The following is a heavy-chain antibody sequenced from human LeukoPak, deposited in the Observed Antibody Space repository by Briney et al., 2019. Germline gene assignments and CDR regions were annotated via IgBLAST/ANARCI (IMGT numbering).Heavy chain of an antibody. CDR2: MNPNSGNT. V-gene: IGHV1-8*01. J-gene: IGHJ3*02. D-gene: IGHD3-9*01. CDR1: GYTFTSYD. Sequence: ASVKVSCKASGYTFTSYDINWVRQATGQGLEWMGWMNPNSGNTGYAQKFQGRVTMTRNTSISTAYMELSSLRSEETAVYYCARGGRYFDWLSLWGDAFDIWGQGTMVTVSS. CDR3: ARGGRYFDWLSLWGDAFDI.